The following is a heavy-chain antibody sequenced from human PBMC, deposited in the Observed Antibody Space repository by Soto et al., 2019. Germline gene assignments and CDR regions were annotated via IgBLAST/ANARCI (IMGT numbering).Heavy chain of an antibody. D-gene: IGHD6-13*01. CDR1: GFTVSSNY. CDR3: ASGAAGTGFDY. V-gene: IGHV3-53*04. CDR2: IYSGGST. J-gene: IGHJ4*02. Sequence: EVQLVESGGGLVQPGGSLRLSCAASGFTVSSNYMSWVRQAPGKGLEWVSVIYSGGSTYYADSVKGRFTISRHNSKNRLYLQMNSLRAEDTAVYYCASGAAGTGFDYWGQGTLVTVSS.